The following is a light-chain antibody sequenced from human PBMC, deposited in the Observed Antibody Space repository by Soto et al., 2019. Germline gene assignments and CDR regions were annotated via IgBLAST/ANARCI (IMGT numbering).Light chain of an antibody. CDR3: SSYTSRSTLVV. CDR2: EVS. Sequence: QSALTQPASVSGSLGQSITISCTGTTSDVGGYNYVSWYQQHPGKAPKLMIYEVSNRPSGVSNRFSGSKSGNTASLTISGLQAEDEADYYCSSYTSRSTLVVFGGGTKLTVL. V-gene: IGLV2-14*01. J-gene: IGLJ2*01. CDR1: TSDVGGYNY.